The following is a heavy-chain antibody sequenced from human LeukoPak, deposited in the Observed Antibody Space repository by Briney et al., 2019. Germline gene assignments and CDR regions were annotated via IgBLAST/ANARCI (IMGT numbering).Heavy chain of an antibody. Sequence: GGSLRLSCAASGFTFSSYAMSWVRHAPGQGLEWVSAISDSGGNTYYADSVKGRFTISRDNSKNTLYLQMNSLRAEDTAVYYCAKQDIRSSAWYDWGQGTLVTVSS. CDR1: GFTFSSYA. V-gene: IGHV3-23*01. CDR2: ISDSGGNT. J-gene: IGHJ4*02. CDR3: AKQDIRSSAWYD. D-gene: IGHD6-19*01.